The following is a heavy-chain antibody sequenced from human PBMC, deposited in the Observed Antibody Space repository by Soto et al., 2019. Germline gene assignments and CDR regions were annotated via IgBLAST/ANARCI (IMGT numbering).Heavy chain of an antibody. J-gene: IGHJ4*02. CDR2: ISGTSTYI. Sequence: GGSLRLSCVASGFTFSDYYMSWIRQAPGKGLEWVSYISGTSTYINYADSVKGRFTISRDNAKNSLYLQMNSLRAEDTAVYFCARDVQQLASYWGQGTLVTVSS. CDR1: GFTFSDYY. CDR3: ARDVQQLASY. V-gene: IGHV3-11*06. D-gene: IGHD6-13*01.